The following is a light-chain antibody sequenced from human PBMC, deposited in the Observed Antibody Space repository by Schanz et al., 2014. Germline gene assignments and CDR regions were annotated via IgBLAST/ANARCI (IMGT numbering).Light chain of an antibody. CDR1: SSDVGGYNS. J-gene: IGLJ2*01. CDR2: DVS. CDR3: SSYTSSSIVV. Sequence: QSALTQPASVSGSPGQSITISCTGTSSDVGGYNSVSWYQQHPGKAPKLMIYDVSNRPSGVSNRSSGSKSGNTASLTISGLQAEDEADYYCSSYTSSSIVVFGGGTKLTVL. V-gene: IGLV2-14*01.